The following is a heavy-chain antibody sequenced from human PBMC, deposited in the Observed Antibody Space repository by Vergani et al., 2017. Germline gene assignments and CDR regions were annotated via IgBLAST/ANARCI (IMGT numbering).Heavy chain of an antibody. J-gene: IGHJ4*02. D-gene: IGHD4/OR15-4a*01. Sequence: QVTLKESGPALVKPTQTLTLTCTFSGFSLSTSGMRVSWIRQPPGKALEWLARIDWDDDKFYSTSLKTRLTISKDTSKNQVVLTMTNMDPVETATYYCSRSSNLVSTCYDFWAQETLSTVS. CDR2: IDWDDDK. V-gene: IGHV2-70*04. CDR3: SRSSNLVSTCYDF. CDR1: GFSLSTSGMR.